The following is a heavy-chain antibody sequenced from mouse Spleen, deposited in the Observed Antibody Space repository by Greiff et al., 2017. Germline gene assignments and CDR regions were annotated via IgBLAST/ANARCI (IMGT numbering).Heavy chain of an antibody. CDR1: GFSLTSYA. Sequence: VKLMESGPGLVAPSQSLSITCTVSGFSLTSYAISWVRQPPGKGLEWLGVIWTGGGTNYNSALKSRLSISKDNSKSQVFLKMNSLQTDDTARYYCARNLDSTVVADYYAMDYWGQGTSVTVSS. CDR3: ARNLDSTVVADYYAMDY. CDR2: IWTGGGT. V-gene: IGHV2-9-1*01. D-gene: IGHD1-1*01. J-gene: IGHJ4*01.